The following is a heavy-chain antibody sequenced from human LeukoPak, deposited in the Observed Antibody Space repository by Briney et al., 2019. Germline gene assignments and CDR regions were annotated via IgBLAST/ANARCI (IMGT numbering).Heavy chain of an antibody. Sequence: SETLSLTCAATGVSFNSYWNWIRQPPGKGLEWLGEINHPGSTKYNPSLKSRLAISVDTSKNQFSLKLSSVTAADTAVYYCARVDYVWGSYRYTFAFDIWGQGTMVTVSS. CDR2: INHPGST. CDR1: GVSFNSY. D-gene: IGHD3-16*02. V-gene: IGHV4-34*01. CDR3: ARVDYVWGSYRYTFAFDI. J-gene: IGHJ3*02.